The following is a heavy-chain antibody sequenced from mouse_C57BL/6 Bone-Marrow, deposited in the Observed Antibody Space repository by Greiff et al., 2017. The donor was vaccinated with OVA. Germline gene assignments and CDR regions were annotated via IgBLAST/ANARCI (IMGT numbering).Heavy chain of an antibody. CDR1: GYTFTSYW. J-gene: IGHJ1*03. D-gene: IGHD1-1*01. V-gene: IGHV1-61*01. CDR2: IYPSDSET. Sequence: QVQLQQPGAELVRPGSSVKLSCKASGYTFTSYWMDWVKQRPGQGLEWIGNIYPSDSETHYNQKFKDKATLTVDKSSSTAYMQLSSLTSEDSAVYYCARSRDYYGSSSHWYFDVWGTGTTVTVSS. CDR3: ARSRDYYGSSSHWYFDV.